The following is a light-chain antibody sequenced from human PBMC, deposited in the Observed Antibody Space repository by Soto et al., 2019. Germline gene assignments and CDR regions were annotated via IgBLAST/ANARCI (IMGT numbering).Light chain of an antibody. V-gene: IGKV1-27*01. J-gene: IGKJ4*01. Sequence: DIQVTQSPSSLSASLGDRATITCRANQAIGVNLAWFQQQPGKDPKLLIYAASALHSGVPSRFSGSGSGTDFTLTSRSLQPEVVATYYCQKYNSPPLTFGGGTKLEI. CDR2: AAS. CDR1: QAIGVN. CDR3: QKYNSPPLT.